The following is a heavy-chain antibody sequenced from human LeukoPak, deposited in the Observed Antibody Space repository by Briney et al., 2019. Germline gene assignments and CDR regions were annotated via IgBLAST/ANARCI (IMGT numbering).Heavy chain of an antibody. J-gene: IGHJ4*02. CDR3: ARGKYHYDSRPVAGWYFDY. V-gene: IGHV4-59*01. D-gene: IGHD3-22*01. CDR2: IYYSGST. Sequence: SETLSLTCTVSGVSISSYYWSWIRQPPGKGLEWIGYIYYSGSTNYNPSLKSRVTISVDTSKNQFSLKLSSVTAADTAVYYCARGKYHYDSRPVAGWYFDYWGQGPLVTVSS. CDR1: GVSISSYY.